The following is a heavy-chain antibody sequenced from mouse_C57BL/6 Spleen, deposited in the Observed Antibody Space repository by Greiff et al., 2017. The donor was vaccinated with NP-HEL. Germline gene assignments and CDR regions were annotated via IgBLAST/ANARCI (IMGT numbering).Heavy chain of an antibody. V-gene: IGHV1S26*01. D-gene: IGHD1-1*01. J-gene: IGHJ3*01. CDR1: GYTFTSYT. Sequence: QVQLQQSGAELVKPGASVKMSCKASGYTFTSYTMHWVKQRPGQGLEWIGYINPSSGYTKYNQKFKDKATLTADKSSSTAYMQLSSLTSEDSAVYYCARENGSAWFAYWGQGTLVTVSA. CDR3: ARENGSAWFAY. CDR2: INPSSGYT.